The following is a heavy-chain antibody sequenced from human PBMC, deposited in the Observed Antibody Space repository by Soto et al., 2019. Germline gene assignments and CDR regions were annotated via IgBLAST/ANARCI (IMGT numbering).Heavy chain of an antibody. V-gene: IGHV4-38-2*01. J-gene: IGHJ6*02. CDR2: IYHSGST. D-gene: IGHD5-18*01. Sequence: SETLSLTCAVSGYSISSGYYWGWIRQPPGKGLEWIGGIYHSGSTYYNPSLKSRVTISVDTSKNQFSLKLSSVTAADTAVYYCARGRKEQLWFQWNGYYYCGMDVWGQGTTVTVSS. CDR1: GYSISSGYY. CDR3: ARGRKEQLWFQWNGYYYCGMDV.